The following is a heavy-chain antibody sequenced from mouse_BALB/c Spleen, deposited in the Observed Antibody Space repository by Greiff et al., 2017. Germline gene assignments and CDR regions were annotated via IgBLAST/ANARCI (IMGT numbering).Heavy chain of an antibody. Sequence: EVHLVESGGGLVKPGGSLKLSCAASGFTFSSYAMSWVRQTPEKRLEWVATISSGGSYTYYPDSVKGRFIISRDNAKNTLYLQMSSLRSEDAAMYCCARRGEYYAMDYWGQGTSVTVSS. V-gene: IGHV5-9-3*01. CDR1: GFTFSSYA. J-gene: IGHJ4*01. CDR2: ISSGGSYT. CDR3: ARRGEYYAMDY.